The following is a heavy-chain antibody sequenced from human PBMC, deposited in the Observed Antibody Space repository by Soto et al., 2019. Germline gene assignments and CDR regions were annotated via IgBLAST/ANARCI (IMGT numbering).Heavy chain of an antibody. Sequence: SETLSLTCAVYGGTFSGYYWSWIRQPPGKGLEWIGEINHSGSTNYNPSLKSRVTISVDTSKNQFSLKLSSVTAADTAVYYCARFTPIVVVPAAMIGWFDPWGQGTLVTAPQ. CDR2: INHSGST. CDR3: ARFTPIVVVPAAMIGWFDP. CDR1: GGTFSGYY. V-gene: IGHV4-34*01. D-gene: IGHD2-2*01. J-gene: IGHJ5*02.